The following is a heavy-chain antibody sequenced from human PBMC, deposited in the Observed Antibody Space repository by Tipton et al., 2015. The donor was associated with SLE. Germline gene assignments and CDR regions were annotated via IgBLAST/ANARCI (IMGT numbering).Heavy chain of an antibody. CDR3: ARPSPYNGTDV. CDR2: ISTSGSST. CDR1: GFTFSDYY. V-gene: IGHV3-11*01. Sequence: GSLRLSCAASGFTFSDYYMKWIRQAPGKGLEWVSYISTSGSSTYYADSVKGRFTISRDNAKNSLYLQMNSLRAEDTAVYYCARPSPYNGTDVWGQGTTVTVSS. J-gene: IGHJ6*02.